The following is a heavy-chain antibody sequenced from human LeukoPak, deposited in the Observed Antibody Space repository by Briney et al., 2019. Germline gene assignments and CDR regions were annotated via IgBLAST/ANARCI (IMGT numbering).Heavy chain of an antibody. D-gene: IGHD3/OR15-3a*01. J-gene: IGHJ6*02. CDR2: VNSDGSST. Sequence: GGFLRLSCAASGFTFSGYWMHWARQAPGKGLVWVSRVNSDGSSTTYADSVKGRFTISRDNAKNTLYLQMNSLRPEDTAVYYCAMDRVWGQGTTVTVSS. CDR1: GFTFSGYW. CDR3: AMDRV. V-gene: IGHV3-74*01.